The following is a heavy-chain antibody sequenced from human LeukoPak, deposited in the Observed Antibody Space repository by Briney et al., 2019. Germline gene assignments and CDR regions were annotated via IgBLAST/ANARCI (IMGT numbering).Heavy chain of an antibody. CDR1: GYTFTSYA. CDR3: ARGVSPTHKWGDDAFDI. J-gene: IGHJ3*02. D-gene: IGHD7-27*01. CDR2: INAGNGNT. Sequence: GASVKVSCKASGYTFTSYAMHWVRQAPGQRLEWMGWINAGNGNTKYSQKFQGRVTITRDTSASTAYMELSSLRSEDTAVYYCARGVSPTHKWGDDAFDIWGQGTTVTVSS. V-gene: IGHV1-3*01.